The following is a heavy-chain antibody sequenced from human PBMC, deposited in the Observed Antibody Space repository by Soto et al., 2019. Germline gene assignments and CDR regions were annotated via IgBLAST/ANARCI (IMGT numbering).Heavy chain of an antibody. J-gene: IGHJ4*02. V-gene: IGHV3-21*01. CDR1: GFKFSDYT. D-gene: IGHD2-2*02. Sequence: EVQLVESGGGLVKPGGSLRLSCTASGFKFSDYTMNWVRQAPGKGLEWVSSISSSSSLISYAESLKGGFTVSRDNAKNSLYLQVNSLRGDDTAVYYCVREQGLLYMDFWGQGSLVTVSS. CDR3: VREQGLLYMDF. CDR2: ISSSSSLI.